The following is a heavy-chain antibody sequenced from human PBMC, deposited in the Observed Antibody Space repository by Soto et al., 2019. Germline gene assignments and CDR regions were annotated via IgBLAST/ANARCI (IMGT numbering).Heavy chain of an antibody. J-gene: IGHJ4*02. Sequence: QVQLVQSGAEVKKPGATVKVSCKASGYTFTSYYMHWVRQAPGQGLEWMGIINPSGGSTSYAQKFQGRVTMTRDTSTSTVYMELSSLRSEDTAVYYYARDFHCSGGSCYPDYWGQGTLVTVSS. D-gene: IGHD2-15*01. V-gene: IGHV1-46*03. CDR1: GYTFTSYY. CDR3: ARDFHCSGGSCYPDY. CDR2: INPSGGST.